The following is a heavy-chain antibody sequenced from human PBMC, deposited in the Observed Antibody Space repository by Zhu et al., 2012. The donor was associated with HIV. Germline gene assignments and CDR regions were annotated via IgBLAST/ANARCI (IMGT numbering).Heavy chain of an antibody. Sequence: QVQLQESGPQLVKPSETLSLTCTVSGGSMSSHYWNWVRQPPGKGLQWIGYMYSSGSTKYNFSLKSRVAISLDMSKNQFSLNLSSVTTADTAVYYCARSVKGQLVVDSWGQGALVTVSS. CDR2: MYSSGST. J-gene: IGHJ4*02. CDR3: ARSVKGQLVVDS. CDR1: GGSMSSHY. D-gene: IGHD1-1*01. V-gene: IGHV4-59*11.